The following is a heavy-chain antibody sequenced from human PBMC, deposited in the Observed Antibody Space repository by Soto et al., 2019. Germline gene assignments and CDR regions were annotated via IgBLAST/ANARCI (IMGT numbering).Heavy chain of an antibody. CDR3: TRSSNVSYGPNGGSGRPDFDY. J-gene: IGHJ4*02. Sequence: PGGSLRLSCAASGFTVSSNYMSWVRQAPGKGLEWVSVIYSGGSTYYADSVKGRFTISRDNSKTTLYLQMTSLRAEDTPVYCCTRSSNVSYGPNGGSGRPDFDYWGQGPLVTFSP. CDR2: IYSGGST. V-gene: IGHV3-66*01. CDR1: GFTVSSNY. D-gene: IGHD3-10*01.